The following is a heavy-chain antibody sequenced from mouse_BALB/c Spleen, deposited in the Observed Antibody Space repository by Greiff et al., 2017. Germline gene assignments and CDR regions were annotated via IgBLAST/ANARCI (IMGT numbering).Heavy chain of an antibody. CDR2: ISDGGSYT. CDR3: ARDQEMTTATGAWFAY. CDR1: GFTFSDYY. D-gene: IGHD1-2*01. Sequence: EVKLVESGGGLVKPGGSLKLSCAASGFTFSDYYMYWVRQTPGKRLEWVATISDGGSYTYYPDSVKGRFTISRDNAKNNLYLQMSSLKSEDTAMYYCARDQEMTTATGAWFAYWGQGTLVTVSA. V-gene: IGHV5-4*02. J-gene: IGHJ3*01.